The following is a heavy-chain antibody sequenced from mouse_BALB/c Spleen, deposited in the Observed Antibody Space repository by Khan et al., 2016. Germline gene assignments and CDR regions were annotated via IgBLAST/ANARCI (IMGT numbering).Heavy chain of an antibody. CDR1: GYTFTDYW. D-gene: IGHD1-1*01. Sequence: QVQLQQSGAELAKPGASVKMSCKASGYTFTDYWMHWVKQRPGQGLEWIGYINPNTGYTEYNQKLKDKATLTADKSSSTADMQLSSRTSEDSAVYYCARWSYYYGSSYGWFAYWGQGTLVTVSA. J-gene: IGHJ3*01. V-gene: IGHV1-7*01. CDR2: INPNTGYT. CDR3: ARWSYYYGSSYGWFAY.